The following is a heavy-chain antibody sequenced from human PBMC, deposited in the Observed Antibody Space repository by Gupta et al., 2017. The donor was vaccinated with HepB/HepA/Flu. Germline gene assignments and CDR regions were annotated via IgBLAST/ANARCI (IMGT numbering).Heavy chain of an antibody. J-gene: IGHJ3*02. CDR1: GFTFSSYS. D-gene: IGHD3-10*01. Sequence: EVQLVESGGGLVKPGGSLRLSCAASGFTFSSYSMHWVRQAPGKGLEWVSSISSSSSYIYYADSLKGRFTISRDNAKNSLFLQMNSLRAEDTAVYYCARPSRSGRLDAFDIWGQGTMVTVSS. V-gene: IGHV3-21*01. CDR3: ARPSRSGRLDAFDI. CDR2: ISSSSSYI.